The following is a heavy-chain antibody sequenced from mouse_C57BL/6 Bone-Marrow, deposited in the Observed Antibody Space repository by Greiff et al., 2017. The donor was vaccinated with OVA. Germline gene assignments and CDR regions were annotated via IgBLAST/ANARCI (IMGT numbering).Heavy chain of an antibody. V-gene: IGHV1-5*01. D-gene: IGHD6-1*01. Sequence: VQLQQSGPVLARPGASVKMSCKTSGYTFTSYWMHWVKQRPGQGLEWIGAIYPGNSDTSYNQKFKGKAKLTAVTSASTAYMELSSLTNEDSAVYYCTRGSSLHWYFDVWGTGTTVTVSS. CDR2: IYPGNSDT. CDR1: GYTFTSYW. J-gene: IGHJ1*03. CDR3: TRGSSLHWYFDV.